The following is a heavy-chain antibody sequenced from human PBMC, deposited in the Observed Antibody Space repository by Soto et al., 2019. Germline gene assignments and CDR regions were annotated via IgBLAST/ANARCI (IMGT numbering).Heavy chain of an antibody. CDR2: SDPEYGEI. CDR1: GYTLTDLA. V-gene: IGHV1-24*01. Sequence: ASVKVSCKVSGYTLTDLAIHWVRQAPGKGLEWMGGSDPEYGEIIYAQRFKGRVTVTEDTSTNTANVELSSLRSEDTAVYFCANDAPGHFYPFWG. J-gene: IGHJ2*01. CDR3: ANDAPGHFYPF. D-gene: IGHD3-3*02.